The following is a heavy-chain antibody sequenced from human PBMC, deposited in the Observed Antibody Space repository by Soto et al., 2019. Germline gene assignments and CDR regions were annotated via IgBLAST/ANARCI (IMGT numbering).Heavy chain of an antibody. J-gene: IGHJ6*02. CDR2: ISGSGGVT. Sequence: EVQLLESGGGLQQPGGSLRLSCAASGFTFSNYAMNWVRQAPGKGLEWVSAISGSGGVTYYADSVKGRFTISRDISNNTQYLQMDSLRAEDTAVYYCAKDRRIWFGGMDVLGPGTTVTVSS. CDR1: GFTFSNYA. CDR3: AKDRRIWFGGMDV. V-gene: IGHV3-23*01. D-gene: IGHD3-10*01.